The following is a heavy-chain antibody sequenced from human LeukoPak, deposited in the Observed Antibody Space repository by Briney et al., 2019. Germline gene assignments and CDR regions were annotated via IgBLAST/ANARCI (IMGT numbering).Heavy chain of an antibody. J-gene: IGHJ6*03. CDR1: GGSISSGGYY. V-gene: IGHV4-30-2*01. Sequence: PSGTLSLTCAVSGGSISSGGYYWSWIRQPPGKGLEWIGYIYHSGSTYYNPSLKSRVTISVDRSKNQFSLKLSSVTAADTAVYYCARVPVPHYYYYYMDVWGKGTTVTVSS. D-gene: IGHD2-2*01. CDR3: ARVPVPHYYYYYMDV. CDR2: IYHSGST.